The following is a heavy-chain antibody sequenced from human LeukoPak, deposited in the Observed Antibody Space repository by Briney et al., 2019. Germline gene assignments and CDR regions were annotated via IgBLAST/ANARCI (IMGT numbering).Heavy chain of an antibody. CDR1: GFTFNDFA. J-gene: IGHJ3*01. V-gene: IGHV3-23*01. CDR3: AKNLGPFDV. CDR2: IGDAGT. D-gene: IGHD3-16*01. Sequence: GGSLRLSCAASGFTFNDFAMTWVRQAPGKGLEWVSSIGDAGTYYADSVKGRFTISRDNSKNMLYLQLNSLRAGDAAMYYCAKNLGPFDVRGQGTMVTVSS.